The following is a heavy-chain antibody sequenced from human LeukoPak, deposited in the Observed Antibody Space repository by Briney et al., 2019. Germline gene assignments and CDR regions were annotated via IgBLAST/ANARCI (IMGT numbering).Heavy chain of an antibody. CDR2: IWYDGNNK. V-gene: IGHV3-33*01. D-gene: IGHD6-6*01. Sequence: PGGSLRLSCAASGFTFSSYGMHWVRQAPGMGLEWVAVIWYDGNNKYYAESVKGRFTIARDNSKDTLYLQVNNLRAEDTAVYYCARGPNSNWSGLDFWGQGTMLTVSS. CDR3: ARGPNSNWSGLDF. J-gene: IGHJ4*02. CDR1: GFTFSSYG.